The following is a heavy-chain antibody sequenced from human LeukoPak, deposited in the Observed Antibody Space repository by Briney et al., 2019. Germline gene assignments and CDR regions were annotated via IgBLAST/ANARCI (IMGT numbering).Heavy chain of an antibody. CDR1: GGSISSYY. J-gene: IGHJ4*02. CDR2: IYYSGST. CDR3: ARVKTSGYWDSFDY. V-gene: IGHV4-59*12. D-gene: IGHD3-22*01. Sequence: SETLSLTCTVSGGSISSYYWSWIRQPPGKGLEWIGYIYYSGSTNYNPSLKSRVTISVDTSKNQFSLKLRSVTAADTAVYYCARVKTSGYWDSFDYWGQGTLVTVSS.